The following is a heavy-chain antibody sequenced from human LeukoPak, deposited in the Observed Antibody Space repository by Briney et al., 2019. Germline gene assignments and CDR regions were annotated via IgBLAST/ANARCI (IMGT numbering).Heavy chain of an antibody. J-gene: IGHJ4*02. Sequence: PGGSLRLSCAASGFTFSSYEMNWVRQAPGKGLEWVSYISSSSSYIYYADSVKGRFTISRDNAKNSLYLQMNSLRAEDTAVYYCARYSLDDYWGQGTLVTVSS. CDR3: ARYSLDDY. D-gene: IGHD6-13*01. CDR1: GFTFSSYE. V-gene: IGHV3-21*05. CDR2: ISSSSSYI.